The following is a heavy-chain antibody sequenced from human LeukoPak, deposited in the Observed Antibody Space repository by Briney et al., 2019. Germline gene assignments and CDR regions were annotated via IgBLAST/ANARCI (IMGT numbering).Heavy chain of an antibody. D-gene: IGHD4-17*01. CDR1: GFSDSNYA. CDR3: GKVVTTWAFDI. Sequence: GGSLRLSCMVSGFSDSNYAMSWVRQAAGKGLEWVSGITTAADSYYRDSVEGRFTTSRDNSKNILYLQMNSLRAEDTAIYYCGKVVTTWAFDIWGQGTMVTVSS. J-gene: IGHJ3*02. V-gene: IGHV3-23*01. CDR2: ITTAADS.